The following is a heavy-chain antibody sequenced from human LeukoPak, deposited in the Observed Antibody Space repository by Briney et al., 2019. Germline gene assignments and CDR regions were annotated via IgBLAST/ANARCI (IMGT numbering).Heavy chain of an antibody. CDR3: AREGIYDSSGYFD. J-gene: IGHJ4*02. CDR2: ISSSSSTI. Sequence: QPGGSLRLSCAASGFTFSSYSMNWVRQAPGKGLEWVSYISSSSSTIYYADSVKGRFTISRDNAKNSLYLQMNSLRAEDTAVYYCAREGIYDSSGYFDWGQGTLVTVSS. D-gene: IGHD3-22*01. V-gene: IGHV3-48*04. CDR1: GFTFSSYS.